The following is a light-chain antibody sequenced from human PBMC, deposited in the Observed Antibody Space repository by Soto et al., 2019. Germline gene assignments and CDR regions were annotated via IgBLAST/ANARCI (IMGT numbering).Light chain of an antibody. CDR2: GTS. Sequence: IVLTQSPCTLSLYPGGRAASSYTVSQSVSSTYLAWYQQKPGQAHRLLIYGTSSRATGSPDRFGGSGSGTDFTLIITRLEPEDFGVYYCQQYVSSPRTFGPGTQVDI. CDR3: QQYVSSPRT. J-gene: IGKJ1*01. V-gene: IGKV3-20*01. CDR1: QSVSSTY.